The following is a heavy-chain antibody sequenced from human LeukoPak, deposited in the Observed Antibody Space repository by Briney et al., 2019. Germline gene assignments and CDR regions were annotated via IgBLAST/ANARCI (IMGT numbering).Heavy chain of an antibody. D-gene: IGHD3-10*01. Sequence: GGSLRLSCAASGFTFSSYSMNWVRQAPGKGLEWVSSISSSSSYIYYADSVKGRFTISRDNAKNSLYLQMNSLRAEDTAVYYCARGSYGSGSSLDYWGQGTLVTVSS. CDR3: ARGSYGSGSSLDY. CDR1: GFTFSSYS. J-gene: IGHJ4*02. V-gene: IGHV3-21*01. CDR2: ISSSSSYI.